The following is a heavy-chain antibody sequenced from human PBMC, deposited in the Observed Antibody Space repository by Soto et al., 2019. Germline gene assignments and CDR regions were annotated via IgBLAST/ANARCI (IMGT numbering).Heavy chain of an antibody. D-gene: IGHD4-4*01. CDR2: IWYDGSNK. J-gene: IGHJ4*02. CDR1: GFTFSSYG. Sequence: SLRLSCAAXGFTFSSYGMHWVRQAPGKGLEWVAVIWYDGSNKYYADSVKGRFTISRDNSKNTLYLQMNSLRAEDTAVYYCARGPSVSNYLFDYWGQGTLVTVSS. CDR3: ARGPSVSNYLFDY. V-gene: IGHV3-33*01.